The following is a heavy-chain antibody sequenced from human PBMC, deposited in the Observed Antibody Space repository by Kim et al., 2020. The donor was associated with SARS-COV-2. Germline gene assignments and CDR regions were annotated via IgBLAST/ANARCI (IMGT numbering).Heavy chain of an antibody. CDR3: AKQQNHYDFWSGYFIGLSYFDY. Sequence: GGSLRLSCAASGFTFSSYGMHWVRQAPGKGLEWVAVISYDGSNKYYADSVKGRFTISRDNSKNTLYLQMNSLRAEDTAVYYCAKQQNHYDFWSGYFIGLSYFDYWGQGTLVTVSS. V-gene: IGHV3-30*18. D-gene: IGHD3-3*01. CDR1: GFTFSSYG. J-gene: IGHJ4*02. CDR2: ISYDGSNK.